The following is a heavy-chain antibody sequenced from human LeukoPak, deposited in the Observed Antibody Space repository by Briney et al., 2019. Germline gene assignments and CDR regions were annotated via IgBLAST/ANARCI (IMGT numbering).Heavy chain of an antibody. V-gene: IGHV3-74*01. J-gene: IGHJ6*02. CDR2: INSDGSST. CDR3: ARDSSYSMDV. CDR1: GFTFSSSW. Sequence: GGSLRLSCAASGFTFSSSWMHWVRQAPGKGLVWVSHINSDGSSTSYADSVKGRSTISRDNAKNTVYLQMNSLRAEDTAVYYCARDSSYSMDVWGQGTTVSVSS. D-gene: IGHD6-13*01.